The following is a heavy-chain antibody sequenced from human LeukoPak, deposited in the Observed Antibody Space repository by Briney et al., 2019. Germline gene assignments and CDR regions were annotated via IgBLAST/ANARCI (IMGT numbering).Heavy chain of an antibody. Sequence: ASVKVSCKASGYTFTSYDINWVRQATGQGLEWMGWMNPNSGNTGYAQKFQGRVTITRNTSISTAYMELRSLRSEDTAVYYCARGQEQLVLYYYYYMDVWGKGTTVTVSS. CDR3: ARGQEQLVLYYYYYMDV. CDR2: MNPNSGNT. V-gene: IGHV1-8*01. CDR1: GYTFTSYD. D-gene: IGHD6-6*01. J-gene: IGHJ6*03.